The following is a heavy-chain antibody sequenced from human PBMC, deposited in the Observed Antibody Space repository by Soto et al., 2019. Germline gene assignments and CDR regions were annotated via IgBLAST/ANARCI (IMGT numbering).Heavy chain of an antibody. CDR2: IIPIFGTA. D-gene: IGHD3-22*01. CDR1: GGTFSSYA. J-gene: IGHJ6*02. Sequence: SVKVSCKASGGTFSSYAISWVRQAPGQGLEWMGGIIPIFGTANYAQKFQGRVTITADESTSTACMELSSLRSEDTAVYYCARAYYYDSSGYYSAPHYYYYYYGMDVWGQGTTVTVSS. V-gene: IGHV1-69*13. CDR3: ARAYYYDSSGYYSAPHYYYYYYGMDV.